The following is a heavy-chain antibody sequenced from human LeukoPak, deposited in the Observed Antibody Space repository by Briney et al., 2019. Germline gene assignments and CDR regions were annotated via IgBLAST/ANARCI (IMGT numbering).Heavy chain of an antibody. V-gene: IGHV3-33*06. CDR2: IWYDGSNK. D-gene: IGHD2-2*01. J-gene: IGHJ4*02. CDR3: AKENGYCSSTSCYFDY. Sequence: PGGSLRLSRAASGFTFSSYGMHWVRQAPGKGLEWVAVIWYDGSNKYYADSVKGRFTISRDNSKNTLYLQMNSLRAEDTAVYYCAKENGYCSSTSCYFDYWGQGTLVTVSS. CDR1: GFTFSSYG.